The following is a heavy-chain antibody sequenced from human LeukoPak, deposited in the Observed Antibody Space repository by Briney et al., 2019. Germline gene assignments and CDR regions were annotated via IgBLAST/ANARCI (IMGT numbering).Heavy chain of an antibody. D-gene: IGHD3-10*02. CDR3: AELGITMIGGV. J-gene: IGHJ6*04. CDR1: GFTFDDYA. V-gene: IGHV3-9*01. CDR2: ISRNSGSI. Sequence: PGGSLRLSCAASGFTFDDYAMHWVRQAPGKGLGWVSGISRNSGSIGYADSVKGRFTISRDNAKNSLYLQMNSLRAEDTAVYYCAELGITMIGGVWGKGTTVTISS.